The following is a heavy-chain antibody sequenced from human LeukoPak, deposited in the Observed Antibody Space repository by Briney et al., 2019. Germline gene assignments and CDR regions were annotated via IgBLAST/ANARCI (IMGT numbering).Heavy chain of an antibody. V-gene: IGHV3-23*01. D-gene: IGHD2-15*01. CDR1: GFTLSGFS. CDR3: AKDQDIVVVVSATPVDY. J-gene: IGHJ4*02. Sequence: GGSLRLSCAASGFTLSGFSMNWVRQAPGKGLEWVSTISGSGGSSFYADSVKGRFTISRDNSKNTLYLQMNSLRAEDTAVYYCAKDQDIVVVVSATPVDYWGQGTLVTVSS. CDR2: ISGSGGSS.